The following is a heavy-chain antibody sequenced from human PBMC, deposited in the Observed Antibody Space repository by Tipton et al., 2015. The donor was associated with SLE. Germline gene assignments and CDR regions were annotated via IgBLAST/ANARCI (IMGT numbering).Heavy chain of an antibody. J-gene: IGHJ4*02. D-gene: IGHD6-6*01. CDR3: ARGLYTISSGY. Sequence: TLSLTCTVSGYSISGGYYWGWIRQPPGKGLEWIGNIHHSGSTYYNPSLKSRVIISVDTSKNQFYLKLTSVTAADTAVYYCARGLYTISSGYWGPGTLVTVST. CDR1: GYSISGGYY. V-gene: IGHV4-38-2*02. CDR2: IHHSGST.